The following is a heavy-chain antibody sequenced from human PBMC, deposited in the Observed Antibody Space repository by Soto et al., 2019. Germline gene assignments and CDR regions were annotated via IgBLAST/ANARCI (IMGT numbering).Heavy chain of an antibody. CDR3: ARHNYGSGSTYFDY. V-gene: IGHV4-59*08. Sequence: TSETLSLTCTVSGGSISSYYWSWIRQPPGKGLEWIGYIYYTGLSNSNPSLNSRVTMSVDTSKNQFSLKLNSMTAADTAVYYCARHNYGSGSTYFDYWGQGTLVTVSS. D-gene: IGHD3-10*01. CDR2: IYYTGLS. J-gene: IGHJ4*02. CDR1: GGSISSYY.